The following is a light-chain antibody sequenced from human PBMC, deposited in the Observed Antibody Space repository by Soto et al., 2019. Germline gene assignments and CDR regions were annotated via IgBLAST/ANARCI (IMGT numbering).Light chain of an antibody. V-gene: IGKV3-20*01. CDR2: GAS. Sequence: EIVLTQSPGTLSLSPGERATLSCRASQIVSSTYLAWYQQKPGQAPRLLIYGASSRATGIPDRFSGSRSGTDFTLTISILEPEDFAVYYCQQYVSSPLSTFGQGTKLEIK. CDR3: QQYVSSPLST. CDR1: QIVSSTY. J-gene: IGKJ2*01.